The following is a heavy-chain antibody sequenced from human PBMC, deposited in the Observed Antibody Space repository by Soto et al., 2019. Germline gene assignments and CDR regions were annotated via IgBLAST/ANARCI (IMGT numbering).Heavy chain of an antibody. CDR3: ARALGYHSSSSWYYYYGMDV. Sequence: SVKVSCKASGGTFSSYAISWVRQAPGQGLEWMGGIIPIFGTANYAQKFQGRVTITADKSTSTAYMELSSLRSEDTAVYYCARALGYHSSSSWYYYYGMDVWGQGTTVTVSS. CDR2: IIPIFGTA. CDR1: GGTFSSYA. J-gene: IGHJ6*02. V-gene: IGHV1-69*06. D-gene: IGHD6-6*01.